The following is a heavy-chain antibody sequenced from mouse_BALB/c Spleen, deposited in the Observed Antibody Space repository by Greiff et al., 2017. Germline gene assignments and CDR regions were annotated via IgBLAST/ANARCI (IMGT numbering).Heavy chain of an antibody. CDR3: ARDSYYGNYYAMDY. CDR1: GYAFSSYW. D-gene: IGHD2-10*01. Sequence: QVHVKQSGAELVRPGSSVKISCKASGYAFSSYWMNWVKQRPGQGLEWIGQIYPGDGDTNYNGKFKGKATLTADKSSSTAYMQLSSLTSEDSAVYFCARDSYYGNYYAMDYWGQGTSVTVSS. J-gene: IGHJ4*01. V-gene: IGHV1-80*01. CDR2: IYPGDGDT.